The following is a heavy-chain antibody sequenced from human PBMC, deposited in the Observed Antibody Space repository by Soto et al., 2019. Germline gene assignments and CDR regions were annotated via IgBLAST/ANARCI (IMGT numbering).Heavy chain of an antibody. D-gene: IGHD5-12*01. J-gene: IGHJ4*02. CDR1: GFGFSGYG. Sequence: GGSLRLSCAASGFGFSGYGMHWVRQAPGKGLEWVALMTYDGSNNYYADSVKGRFTISRDNSKNTLYLQMNSLKTEDTAVYYCAKSPPRLIYYFDFWGQGTLVSVSS. CDR2: MTYDGSNN. V-gene: IGHV3-30*18. CDR3: AKSPPRLIYYFDF.